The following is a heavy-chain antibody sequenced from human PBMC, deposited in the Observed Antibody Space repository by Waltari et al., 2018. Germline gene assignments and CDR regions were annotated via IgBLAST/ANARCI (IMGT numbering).Heavy chain of an antibody. J-gene: IGHJ5*02. CDR2: TNTNTGKP. Sequence: QVQLVQSGSEMKKPGASVKVSCKASGYTFINYGVNWVRQAPGQGLEWMGWTNTNTGKPTYAQGFTGRFVFSSDTSVKTAYLQISNLKTEDTAVYYCARGDIVIVPAADNWFDPWGQGTLVTVSS. V-gene: IGHV7-4-1*02. CDR1: GYTFINYG. D-gene: IGHD2-15*01. CDR3: ARGDIVIVPAADNWFDP.